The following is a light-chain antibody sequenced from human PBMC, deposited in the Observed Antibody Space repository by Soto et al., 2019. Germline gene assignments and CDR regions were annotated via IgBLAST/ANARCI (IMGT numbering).Light chain of an antibody. CDR2: RAS. CDR1: QSVSSSY. Sequence: EIVLTQSPGTLSLSPGERATLSCRASQSVSSSYLAWYKQKPGQAPRLLISRASSRATGIPDRFSGSGSGTDFTLTISRLEPEDFAVYYCQQYGSSPYTLGQGTKVEIK. J-gene: IGKJ2*01. V-gene: IGKV3-20*01. CDR3: QQYGSSPYT.